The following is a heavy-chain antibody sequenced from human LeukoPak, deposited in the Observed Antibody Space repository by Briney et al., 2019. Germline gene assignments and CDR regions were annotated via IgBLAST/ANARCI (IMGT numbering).Heavy chain of an antibody. V-gene: IGHV3-33*01. CDR1: GFTFSSYG. CDR3: ARDGDYSSSWPTYDY. J-gene: IGHJ4*02. Sequence: GGSLRLSCAASGFTFSSYGMHWVRQAPCKGLEWVAVIWYDGSNKYYADSVKGRFTISRDNSKNTLYLQMNSLRAEDTAVYYCARDGDYSSSWPTYDYWGQGTLVTVSS. D-gene: IGHD6-13*01. CDR2: IWYDGSNK.